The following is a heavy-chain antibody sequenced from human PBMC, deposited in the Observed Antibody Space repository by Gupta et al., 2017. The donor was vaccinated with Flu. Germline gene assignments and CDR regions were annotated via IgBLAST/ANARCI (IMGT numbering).Heavy chain of an antibody. CDR2: VYSSGTT. Sequence: SYYWSWVRQPAGKGLEWIGRVYSSGTTNYNPSLKSRVSMSVDTSKNQFSLKLSSVTAADTAVYFCARNGRISGNYYFYDGMDVWGQGTTVT. J-gene: IGHJ6*02. CDR1: SYY. D-gene: IGHD1-20*01. CDR3: ARNGRISGNYYFYDGMDV. V-gene: IGHV4-4*07.